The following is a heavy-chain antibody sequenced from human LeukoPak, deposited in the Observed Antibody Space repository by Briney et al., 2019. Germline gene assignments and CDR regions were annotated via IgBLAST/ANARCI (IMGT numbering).Heavy chain of an antibody. V-gene: IGHV4-39*01. J-gene: IGHJ3*02. Sequence: SETLSLTCTVSGGSIGNSSYYWGWLRQPPGKGLEWIGSIYYSGSTYYNSPLKSRVTVSVDTSKNQFSLKLRSVTATDTAVYYCARHAEGSLRNAFDIWGQGTTVTVSS. CDR1: GGSIGNSSYY. CDR2: IYYSGST. CDR3: ARHAEGSLRNAFDI.